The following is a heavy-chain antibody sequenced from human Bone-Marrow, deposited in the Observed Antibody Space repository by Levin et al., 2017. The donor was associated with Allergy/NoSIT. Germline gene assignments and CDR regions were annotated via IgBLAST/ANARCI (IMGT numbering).Heavy chain of an antibody. J-gene: IGHJ4*02. V-gene: IGHV3-23*01. CDR3: AKGSYVMATSDLDY. Sequence: SGGSLRLSCAASGFTLSNFALNWVRQAPGKGLEWVSGISGSGTSTYNAGSVRGRFTISRDNSKNTLYLQMNSLRAEDTAVYYCAKGSYVMATSDLDYWGQGALVTVSS. D-gene: IGHD3-16*01. CDR2: ISGSGTST. CDR1: GFTLSNFA.